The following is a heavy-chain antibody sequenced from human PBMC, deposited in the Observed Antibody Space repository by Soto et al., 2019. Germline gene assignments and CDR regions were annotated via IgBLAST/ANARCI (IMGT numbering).Heavy chain of an antibody. V-gene: IGHV1-18*01. D-gene: IGHD3-22*01. Sequence: ASVKVSCKASGYTFTSYGISWVRQAPGQGLEWMGWISAYNGNTNYAQKLQGRVTMTTDTSTSTAYMELRSLRSDDTAVYYCAKKLNYYDSSGYYLDYWGQGTLVTVSS. CDR3: AKKLNYYDSSGYYLDY. J-gene: IGHJ4*02. CDR2: ISAYNGNT. CDR1: GYTFTSYG.